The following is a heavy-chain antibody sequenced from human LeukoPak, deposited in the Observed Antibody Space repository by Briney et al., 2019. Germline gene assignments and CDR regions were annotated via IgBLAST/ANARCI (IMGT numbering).Heavy chain of an antibody. D-gene: IGHD2-15*01. CDR1: GFNFSNYA. V-gene: IGHV3-23*01. J-gene: IGHJ4*02. CDR3: AKARAAVVEAAINY. CDR2: VNSNDRP. Sequence: AGGSLRLPCAASGFNFSNYAMTWVRQAPGKGLEWVSTVNSNDRPYYADSVKGRFTISRDNSKNTLYLQMNTLRVEDTALYYCAKARAAVVEAAINYWGQGILVTVSP.